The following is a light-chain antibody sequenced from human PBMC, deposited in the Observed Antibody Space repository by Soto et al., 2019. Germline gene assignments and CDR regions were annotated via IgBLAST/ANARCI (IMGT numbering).Light chain of an antibody. CDR3: SSYSGSDNFVV. V-gene: IGLV2-8*01. CDR2: EVI. CDR1: SSDVGGYNF. J-gene: IGLJ2*01. Sequence: QSALTQPPSASGSPGQSVTISCAGTSSDVGGYNFVSWYQQHPGKVPKLMIYEVIKRPSGVPDRFSGSKSGNTASLTVSGFHAEDEADYYCSSYSGSDNFVVFGGGTKLTVL.